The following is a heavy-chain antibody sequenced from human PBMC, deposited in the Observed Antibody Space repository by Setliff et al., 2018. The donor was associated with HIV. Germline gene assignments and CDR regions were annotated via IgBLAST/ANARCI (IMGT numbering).Heavy chain of an antibody. CDR3: ARDFSTYYSIDS. V-gene: IGHV1-2*02. Sequence: GASVKVSCKTFGYRFTDFYVNWVRQAPGQGLEWMGWINPKSGATKNAQKFQGRVTMTRDTSISTVYMELSSLRTDDTAVYFCARDFSTYYSIDSWGQGTLVTVSS. CDR2: INPKSGAT. J-gene: IGHJ4*02. CDR1: GYRFTDFY. D-gene: IGHD3-22*01.